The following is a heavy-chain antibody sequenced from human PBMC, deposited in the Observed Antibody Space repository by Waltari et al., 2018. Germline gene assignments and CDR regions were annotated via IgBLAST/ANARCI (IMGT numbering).Heavy chain of an antibody. CDR2: IIPICGTA. Sequence: QVQLVQSGAEVKKPGSSVKVSCKASGGTFSSYAISWVRQAPGQGLEWMGGIIPICGTANYAQKFQGRVTITADESTSTAYMELSSLRSEDTAVYYCASSPFLYSSSSGYYYYYMDVWGKGTTVTVSS. CDR3: ASSPFLYSSSSGYYYYYMDV. D-gene: IGHD6-6*01. CDR1: GGTFSSYA. J-gene: IGHJ6*03. V-gene: IGHV1-69*12.